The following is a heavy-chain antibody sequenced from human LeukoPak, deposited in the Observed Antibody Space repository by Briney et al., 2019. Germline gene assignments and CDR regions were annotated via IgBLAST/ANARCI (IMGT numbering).Heavy chain of an antibody. CDR3: AKDLLYGVSPFDY. D-gene: IGHD2/OR15-2a*01. CDR1: GFTFSSYG. V-gene: IGHV3-30*02. CDR2: IRYDGSNK. J-gene: IGHJ4*02. Sequence: GGSLRLSCAASGFTFSSYGMDWVRQAPGKGLEWVAFIRYDGSNKYYADSVKGRFTISRDNSKNTLYLQMNSLRAEDTAVYYCAKDLLYGVSPFDYWGQGTLVTVSS.